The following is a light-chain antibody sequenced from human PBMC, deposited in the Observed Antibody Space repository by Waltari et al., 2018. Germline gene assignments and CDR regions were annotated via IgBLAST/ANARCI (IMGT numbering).Light chain of an antibody. CDR2: DVN. CDR1: SSDIGASYF. V-gene: IGLV2-14*03. CDR3: SAYTYSSPFAWA. Sequence: QSALTQPAPVSGSPGQSITLPCTGTSSDIGASYFVSWYQQHPGKAPKLIIFDVNKRPSGISDRFSGSKSGNTASLTISRLQTGDEADYFCSAYTYSSPFAWAFGGGTKVTVL. J-gene: IGLJ3*02.